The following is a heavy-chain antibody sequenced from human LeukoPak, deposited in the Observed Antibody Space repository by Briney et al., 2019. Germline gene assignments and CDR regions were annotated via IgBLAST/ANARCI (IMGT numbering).Heavy chain of an antibody. CDR1: GGSISSYY. Sequence: SETLSLTCTVSGGSISSYYWSWIRQPPGKGLEWIGYIYYSGSTNYNPSLKSRVTISVDTSKNQFSLKLSSVTAADTAVYYCARILYFGLLTYFDYWGQGTLVTVSS. J-gene: IGHJ4*02. CDR2: IYYSGST. CDR3: ARILYFGLLTYFDY. V-gene: IGHV4-59*01. D-gene: IGHD2-15*01.